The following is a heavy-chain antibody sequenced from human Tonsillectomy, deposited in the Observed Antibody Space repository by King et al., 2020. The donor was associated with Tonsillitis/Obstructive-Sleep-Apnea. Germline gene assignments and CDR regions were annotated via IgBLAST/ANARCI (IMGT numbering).Heavy chain of an antibody. D-gene: IGHD6-19*01. CDR3: AGGPEVKQLLVPWFAS. Sequence: VQLVESGGGVVQPGRFLRLSCAASGFTFSDYAMHWVRQAPGKGLEWVAVISYDGSNKYYADSVKGRFTISRDNSKNTLYLQIKSLKFEDTAVYYWAGGPEVKQLLVPWFASWGQGTLVRVSS. CDR2: ISYDGSNK. CDR1: GFTFSDYA. J-gene: IGHJ5*01. V-gene: IGHV3-30*04.